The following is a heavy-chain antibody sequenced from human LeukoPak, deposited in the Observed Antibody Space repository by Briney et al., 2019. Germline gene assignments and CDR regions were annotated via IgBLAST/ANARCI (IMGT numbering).Heavy chain of an antibody. J-gene: IGHJ3*02. CDR3: ARGSNGDAFDI. D-gene: IGHD4-11*01. CDR2: INPSGGST. CDR1: GYTFTSYY. Sequence: GASVKVSCKASGYTFTSYYMHWVRQAPGQGLEWMGIINPSGGSTSYAQKFQGRVTMTRDMSTSTVYLELSSLRSEDTAVYYCARGSNGDAFDIWRQATMVTVPS. V-gene: IGHV1-46*01.